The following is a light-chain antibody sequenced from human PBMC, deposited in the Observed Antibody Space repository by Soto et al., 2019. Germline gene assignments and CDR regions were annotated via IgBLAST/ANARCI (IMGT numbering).Light chain of an antibody. CDR2: ATS. Sequence: DILMTPSPSSLSASVGDRVTITCRPSQTISNYLNWYQQKPGKAPKLLIYATSTLQNGVPSRFSARTPGADFTLTINGLQPEDFETYYCQRSDSLPYAFGQRTNLEI. V-gene: IGKV1-39*01. J-gene: IGKJ2*01. CDR1: QTISNY. CDR3: QRSDSLPYA.